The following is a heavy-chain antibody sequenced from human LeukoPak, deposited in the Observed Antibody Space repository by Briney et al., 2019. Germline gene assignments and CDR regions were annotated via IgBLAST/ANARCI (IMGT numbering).Heavy chain of an antibody. D-gene: IGHD2-8*01. CDR3: ARVVLMIYPIYYFDY. V-gene: IGHV1-18*01. J-gene: IGHJ4*02. CDR2: TSAYNGNT. Sequence: GASVKVSCKASGYTFTSYGISWVRQAPGQGLEWMGWTSAYNGNTNYAQKLQGRVTMTTDTSTSTAYMELRSLRSDDTAVYYCARVVLMIYPIYYFDYWGQGTLVSVSS. CDR1: GYTFTSYG.